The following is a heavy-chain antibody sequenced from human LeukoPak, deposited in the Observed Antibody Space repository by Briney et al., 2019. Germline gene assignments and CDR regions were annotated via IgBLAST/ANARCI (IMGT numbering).Heavy chain of an antibody. J-gene: IGHJ6*03. CDR1: GGSISSYY. CDR3: ARVTRVYGDYPYYYYYYMDV. Sequence: SETLSLTCTVSGGSISSYYWSWVRQPPGKGLEWIGDIYYSGSTNYNPSLKSRVTISVDTSKNQFSLKLSSVTAADTAVYYCARVTRVYGDYPYYYYYYMDVWGKGTTVTVSS. V-gene: IGHV4-59*12. D-gene: IGHD4-17*01. CDR2: IYYSGST.